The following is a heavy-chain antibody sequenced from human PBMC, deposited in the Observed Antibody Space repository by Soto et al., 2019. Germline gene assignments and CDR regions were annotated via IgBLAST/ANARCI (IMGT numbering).Heavy chain of an antibody. CDR2: ISVYNGNT. J-gene: IGHJ4*02. V-gene: IGHV1-18*01. Sequence: ASVKVSCKASDYAFTSYGIIWVRQAPGQGLEWIGWISVYNGNTNYAQKFRGRVTMTTDISTTTAYMEMRSLRSDDKAVYYCARSGSSWNLREFDYWGQGTLVTVSS. D-gene: IGHD6-13*01. CDR1: DYAFTSYG. CDR3: ARSGSSWNLREFDY.